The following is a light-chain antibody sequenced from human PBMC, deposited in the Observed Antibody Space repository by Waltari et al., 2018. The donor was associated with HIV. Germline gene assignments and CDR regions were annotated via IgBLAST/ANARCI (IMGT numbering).Light chain of an antibody. J-gene: IGLJ3*02. CDR2: DVS. CDR1: SSDVGGCNY. CDR3: CSYAGSSGWV. V-gene: IGLV2-11*01. Sequence: QSALTQPRSVSGSPGQSVTISCTGTSSDVGGCNYVSWYQQHPGKAPKLMIYDVSKRPSGVPDRFSGSKSGNTASLTISGLQAEDEADYYCCSYAGSSGWVFGGGTKLTVL.